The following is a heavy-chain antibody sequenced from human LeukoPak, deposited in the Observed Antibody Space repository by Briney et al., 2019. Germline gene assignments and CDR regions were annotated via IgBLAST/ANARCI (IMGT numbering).Heavy chain of an antibody. V-gene: IGHV3-73*01. Sequence: PGGSLRLSCAASGFTFSGSAMHWVRQASGKGLEWVGRIRSKANSYATAYAASVKGRFTISRDDSKNTAYLQMNSLKIEDTAVYYCTRPRGDSSSWYFDYWGQGTLVTVSS. D-gene: IGHD6-13*01. CDR2: IRSKANSYAT. CDR3: TRPRGDSSSWYFDY. CDR1: GFTFSGSA. J-gene: IGHJ4*02.